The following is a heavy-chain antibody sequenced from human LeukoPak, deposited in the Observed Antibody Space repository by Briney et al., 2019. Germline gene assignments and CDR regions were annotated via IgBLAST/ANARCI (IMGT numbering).Heavy chain of an antibody. CDR2: IVVGSGNT. V-gene: IGHV1-58*01. CDR1: GFTFTSSA. J-gene: IGHJ6*04. Sequence: ASVKVSCKASGFTFTSSAVQWVRQARGQRLEWIGWIVVGSGNTNYAQKFQERVTITRDMSTSTAYMELSSLRSEDTAVYYCAADTSNGDYNYYYGMDVWGKGPTVTVSS. CDR3: AADTSNGDYNYYYGMDV. D-gene: IGHD4-17*01.